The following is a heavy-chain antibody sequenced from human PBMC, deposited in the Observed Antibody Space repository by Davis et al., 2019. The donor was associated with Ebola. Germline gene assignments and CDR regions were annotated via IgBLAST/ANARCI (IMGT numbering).Heavy chain of an antibody. Sequence: GESLKISCAASGFTFSTYTMNWVRQAPGKGLEWVSYISSGGSTIYYADSVKGRFTISRDNAKNSLYLQMNSLRDEDTAVYYCARDSNGDYAIDYWAREPWSPSPQ. D-gene: IGHD4-17*01. J-gene: IGHJ4*02. CDR2: ISSGGSTI. CDR3: ARDSNGDYAIDY. CDR1: GFTFSTYT. V-gene: IGHV3-48*02.